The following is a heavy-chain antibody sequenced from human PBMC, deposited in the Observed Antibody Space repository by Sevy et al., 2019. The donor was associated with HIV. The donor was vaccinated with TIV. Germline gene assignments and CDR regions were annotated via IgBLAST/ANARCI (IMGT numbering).Heavy chain of an antibody. CDR3: AKAGYSGSYSGMDV. CDR1: GFTVSNYA. V-gene: IGHV3-23*01. D-gene: IGHD1-26*01. Sequence: GSLRLSCAASGFTVSNYAVNWVRQAPGKGLEWVSTISSSGASTNYADSVKGRLTISRDNSKSMLYLQLNSLRAEDTAIYYCAKAGYSGSYSGMDVWGQGTTVTVFS. CDR2: ISSSGAST. J-gene: IGHJ6*02.